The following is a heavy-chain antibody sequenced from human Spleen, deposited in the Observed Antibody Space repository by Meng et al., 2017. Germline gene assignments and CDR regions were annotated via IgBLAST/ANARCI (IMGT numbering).Heavy chain of an antibody. D-gene: IGHD6-19*01. CDR3: VRSSGWVRTGFDP. CDR1: GGSISTSGYY. V-gene: IGHV4-39*01. CDR2: IDYSGTT. J-gene: IGHJ5*02. Sequence: QPQLQESGPGLVKPSEALSLTFSVSGGSISTSGYYWGWIRQPPGKGLEWIANIDYSGTTYYNPSLQSRVIISADTANNQFSLKLTSVTAADTAVYYCVRSSGWVRTGFDPWGQGTLVTVSS.